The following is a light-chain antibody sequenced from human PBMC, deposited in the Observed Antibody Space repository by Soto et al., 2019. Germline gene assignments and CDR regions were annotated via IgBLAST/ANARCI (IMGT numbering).Light chain of an antibody. Sequence: QSVLAQPASVSGSPGQSITISCTGTSSGVGGYNYVSWYQQHPGKAPKLMIYEVSNRPSGVSNRFSGSKSGNTASLTISGLQAEDEADYFCGSYSSTTTREVFGTGTKVTVL. CDR2: EVS. V-gene: IGLV2-14*01. CDR1: SSGVGGYNY. CDR3: GSYSSTTTREV. J-gene: IGLJ1*01.